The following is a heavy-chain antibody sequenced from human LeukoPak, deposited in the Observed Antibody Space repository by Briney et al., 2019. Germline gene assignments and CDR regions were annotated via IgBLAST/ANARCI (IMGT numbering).Heavy chain of an antibody. J-gene: IGHJ6*03. CDR2: TRNKANSYTT. V-gene: IGHV3-72*01. D-gene: IGHD1-14*01. Sequence: PGGSLRLSCAASGFTFSDHYMDWVRQAPGKGLEWVGRTRNKANSYTTQYAASVEGRFTISRDDSKNSLYLQINSLRTEDTAVYYCARVPGTTFLLSYMDVWGKGTTVTVSS. CDR3: ARVPGTTFLLSYMDV. CDR1: GFTFSDHY.